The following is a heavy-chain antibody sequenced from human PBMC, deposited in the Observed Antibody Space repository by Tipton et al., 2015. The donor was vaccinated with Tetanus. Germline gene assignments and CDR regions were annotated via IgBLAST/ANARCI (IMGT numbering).Heavy chain of an antibody. Sequence: TLSLTCTVSGGSITSNYWTWIRQPAGKGLEWIGRIYAPGITNYNPSLKSRVSMSVDTSKNQFSLRLNSVTAADTAVYYCARVRRGATTDLDYWGQGTLVTVSS. CDR2: IYAPGIT. CDR1: GGSITSNY. CDR3: ARVRRGATTDLDY. D-gene: IGHD5-12*01. V-gene: IGHV4-4*07. J-gene: IGHJ4*02.